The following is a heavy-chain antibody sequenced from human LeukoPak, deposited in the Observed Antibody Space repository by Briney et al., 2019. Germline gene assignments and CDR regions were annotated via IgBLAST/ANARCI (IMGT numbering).Heavy chain of an antibody. Sequence: SETLSLTCTVSGGSISSYYWSWIRQPAGKGLEWIGRIYTSGSTNYNPSLKSRVTMSVDTSKNQFSLKLSSVTAADTAVYYCASNIPEGIAVADDTYYFYYWGQGTLVTVSS. J-gene: IGHJ4*02. CDR2: IYTSGST. CDR3: ASNIPEGIAVADDTYYFYY. V-gene: IGHV4-4*07. D-gene: IGHD6-19*01. CDR1: GGSISSYY.